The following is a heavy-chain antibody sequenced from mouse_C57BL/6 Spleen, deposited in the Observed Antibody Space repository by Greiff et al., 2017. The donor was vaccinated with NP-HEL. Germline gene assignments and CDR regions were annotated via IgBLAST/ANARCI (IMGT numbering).Heavy chain of an antibody. D-gene: IGHD1-1*01. CDR3: ARWRITTVYFDY. CDR2: INPSNGGT. J-gene: IGHJ2*01. Sequence: VKLQQPGTELVKPGASVKLSCKASGYTFTSYWMHWVKQRPGQGLEWIGNINPSNGGTNYNEKFKSKATLTVDKSSSTAYMQLSSLTSEDSAVYYCARWRITTVYFDYWGQGTTLTVSS. CDR1: GYTFTSYW. V-gene: IGHV1-53*01.